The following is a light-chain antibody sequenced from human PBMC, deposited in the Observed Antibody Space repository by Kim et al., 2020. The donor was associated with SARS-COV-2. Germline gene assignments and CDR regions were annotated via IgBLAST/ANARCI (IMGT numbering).Light chain of an antibody. CDR3: SAWDRSLSAWV. Sequence: PTATLTCTGNNNNVGDQGAAWLQQHRGHPPKLLSYRNNNRPSGISERLSASRSGNTASLTITGLQAEDEADYYCSAWDRSLSAWVFGGGTQLTVL. J-gene: IGLJ3*02. CDR2: RNN. V-gene: IGLV10-54*01. CDR1: NNNVGDQG.